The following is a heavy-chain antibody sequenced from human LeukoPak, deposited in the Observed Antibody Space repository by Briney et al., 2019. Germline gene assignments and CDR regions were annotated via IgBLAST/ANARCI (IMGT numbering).Heavy chain of an antibody. Sequence: SGPTLVNPTQTLTLTCTFSGFSLSTSAVGVGWIRQPPGKALEWLALIYWDDGKRYSPSLKSRLTITKDSSKNQVVLTMTNMDPVDTATYYCAHRNFNCSSGSCYDWFDPWGQGTLVTVSS. CDR1: GFSLSTSAVG. J-gene: IGHJ5*02. CDR2: IYWDDGK. CDR3: AHRNFNCSSGSCYDWFDP. V-gene: IGHV2-5*02. D-gene: IGHD2-15*01.